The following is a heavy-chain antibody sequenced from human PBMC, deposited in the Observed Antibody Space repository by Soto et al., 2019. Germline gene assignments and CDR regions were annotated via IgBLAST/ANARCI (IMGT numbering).Heavy chain of an antibody. Sequence: SVKVSCKVSGDTFSTYSISWVRQAPGQGLEWLGGIIPILGIPSYAQRFQDRVTITADKSTSTAYMELSSLRSEDTAVYYCARERSRYDRSGYYRPDYWGQGTLVTVSS. D-gene: IGHD3-22*01. CDR1: GDTFSTYS. CDR2: IIPILGIP. V-gene: IGHV1-69*10. J-gene: IGHJ4*02. CDR3: ARERSRYDRSGYYRPDY.